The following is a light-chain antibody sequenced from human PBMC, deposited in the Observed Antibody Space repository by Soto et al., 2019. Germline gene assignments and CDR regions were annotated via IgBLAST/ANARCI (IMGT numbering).Light chain of an antibody. CDR1: SSDVGGYNY. CDR2: DVS. CDR3: SSYSTPSPLV. V-gene: IGLV2-11*01. Sequence: QSVLTQPRSVSGSPGQSVTISCTGTSSDVGGYNYVSWYQQHPGKAPKLMIYDVSNRPSGVSNRFSGSKSGNTASLTISGLQAEDEADYYCSSYSTPSPLVSGSVTKLP. J-gene: IGLJ1*01.